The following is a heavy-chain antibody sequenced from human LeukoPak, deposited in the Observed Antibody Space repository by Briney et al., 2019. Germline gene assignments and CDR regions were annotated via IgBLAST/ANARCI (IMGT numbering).Heavy chain of an antibody. D-gene: IGHD7-27*01. CDR2: IYYSGST. V-gene: IGHV4-59*01. CDR3: ARDSQITGDLNGYYYYGMDV. Sequence: GSLRLSCAASRFTFSSYDMQWVRQAPGKGLEWIGYIYYSGSTNYNPSLKSRVTISVDTSKNQFSLKLSSVTAADTAVYYCARDSQITGDLNGYYYYGMDVWGQGTTVTVSS. CDR1: RFTFSSYD. J-gene: IGHJ6*02.